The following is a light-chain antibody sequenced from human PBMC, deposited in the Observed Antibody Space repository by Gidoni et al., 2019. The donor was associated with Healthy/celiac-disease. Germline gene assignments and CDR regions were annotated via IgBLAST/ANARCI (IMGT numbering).Light chain of an antibody. CDR3: QQYNSIRT. CDR1: QSISSW. CDR2: KAS. J-gene: IGKJ1*01. Sequence: DIQMPQSPSTLSASVGDRVTITCRASQSISSWLAWYQQKPGKAPKLLIYKASSLESGVPSRFSGSGSETEFTLTISSLQPDDFATYYCQQYNSIRTFGQGTKVEIK. V-gene: IGKV1-5*03.